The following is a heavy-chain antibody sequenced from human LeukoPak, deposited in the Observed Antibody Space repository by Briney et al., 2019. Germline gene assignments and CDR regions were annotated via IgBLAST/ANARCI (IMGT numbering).Heavy chain of an antibody. D-gene: IGHD6-13*01. V-gene: IGHV1-18*01. J-gene: IGHJ6*03. Sequence: GASVKVSCKASGYTFTSYGISWVRHAPGQGLEWMGWISAYNGNTNYAQKLQGRVTMTTDTSTSTAYMELRSLRSDDTAVYYCARGHYSSSWSRNYYYMDVWGKGTTVTVSS. CDR1: GYTFTSYG. CDR3: ARGHYSSSWSRNYYYMDV. CDR2: ISAYNGNT.